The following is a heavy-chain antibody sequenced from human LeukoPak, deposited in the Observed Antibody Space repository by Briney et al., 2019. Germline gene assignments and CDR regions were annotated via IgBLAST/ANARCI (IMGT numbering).Heavy chain of an antibody. CDR2: IRYDGSNK. Sequence: GGSLRLSCAASGFTFSSYGMHWVRQAPGKGLEWVAFIRYDGSNKYYADSVKGRFTISRDNSKNTLYLQMNNLRAEDTAVYYCPKGAGYCSSTSCYYMDVWGKGTTVTVSS. D-gene: IGHD2-2*01. V-gene: IGHV3-30*02. CDR3: PKGAGYCSSTSCYYMDV. J-gene: IGHJ6*03. CDR1: GFTFSSYG.